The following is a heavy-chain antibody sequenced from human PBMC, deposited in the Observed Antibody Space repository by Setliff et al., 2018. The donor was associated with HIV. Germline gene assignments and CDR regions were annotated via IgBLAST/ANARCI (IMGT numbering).Heavy chain of an antibody. CDR2: MLPILGMG. CDR3: AGSAHSYSYMGYYYHTMDV. Sequence: SVKVSCKTSGGTFSTYVITWVRQAPGQGLEWMGGMLPILGMGDFAQKFQGRVTITADASTRTAYMELSSLTSDDTAVYYCAGSAHSYSYMGYYYHTMDVWGRGTTVTAP. J-gene: IGHJ6*02. CDR1: GGTFSTYV. D-gene: IGHD4-4*01. V-gene: IGHV1-69*10.